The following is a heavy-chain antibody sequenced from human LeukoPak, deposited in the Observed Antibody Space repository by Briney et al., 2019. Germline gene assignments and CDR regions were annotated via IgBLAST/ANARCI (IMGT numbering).Heavy chain of an antibody. D-gene: IGHD3-3*01. Sequence: GGSLRLSCAASGFTFSSYAMSWVRQAPGKGLEWVSAISGSGGSTYYADSVKGRFTISRDNSKNTLYLQMNSLRAEDTAVYYCAKNVGVRSITIFGVVITPFDYWGQGTLVTVSS. CDR1: GFTFSSYA. CDR3: AKNVGVRSITIFGVVITPFDY. CDR2: ISGSGGST. V-gene: IGHV3-23*01. J-gene: IGHJ4*02.